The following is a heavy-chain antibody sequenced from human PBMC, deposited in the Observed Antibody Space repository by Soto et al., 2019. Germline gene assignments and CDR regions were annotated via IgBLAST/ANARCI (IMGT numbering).Heavy chain of an antibody. D-gene: IGHD1-26*01. CDR3: AKEGGNHYYYYAMDV. Sequence: PGGSLRLSCAASGFTFSSYAMHWVRQAPGKGLEWVALISYDGSDKDYADSVKGRFTISRDNSRNTLFLQMNSLRAEDTAVYYSAKEGGNHYYYYAMDVWGQGTTVTVSS. J-gene: IGHJ6*02. CDR1: GFTFSSYA. V-gene: IGHV3-30-3*01. CDR2: ISYDGSDK.